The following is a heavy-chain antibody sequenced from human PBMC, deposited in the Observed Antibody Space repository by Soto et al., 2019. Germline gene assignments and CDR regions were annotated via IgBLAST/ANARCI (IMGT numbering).Heavy chain of an antibody. Sequence: SETLSLTCTVSGGSIRSYYWSWIRQPPGKGLEWIAYIDYSGSPNYNPTLKSRVTISLDTSKNQFSLKLSSVTAADTAVYYCARVGGYSSGWSAGFDYWGQGTLVTVS. J-gene: IGHJ4*02. CDR1: GGSIRSYY. CDR3: ARVGGYSSGWSAGFDY. D-gene: IGHD6-19*01. V-gene: IGHV4-59*08. CDR2: IDYSGSP.